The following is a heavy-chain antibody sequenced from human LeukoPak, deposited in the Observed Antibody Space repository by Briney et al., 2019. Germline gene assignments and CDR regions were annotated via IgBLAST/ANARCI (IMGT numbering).Heavy chain of an antibody. D-gene: IGHD1-1*01. J-gene: IGHJ6*03. CDR3: ARFPGTAEYRHYYYMDV. V-gene: IGHV4-59*01. CDR1: GGSISSYF. Sequence: SETLSLTCTVSGGSISSYFWSWIRQPPGKGLESIGYIYYSGSSDYNPSLKSRATISVDTPKNQFSLKLSSVTAADTAVYYCARFPGTAEYRHYYYMDVWGKGTTVTVSS. CDR2: IYYSGSS.